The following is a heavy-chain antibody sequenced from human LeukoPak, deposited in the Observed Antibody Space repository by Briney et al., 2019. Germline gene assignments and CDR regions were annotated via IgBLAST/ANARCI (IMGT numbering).Heavy chain of an antibody. CDR1: GGSFSGYY. J-gene: IGHJ4*02. V-gene: IGHV4-34*01. CDR2: INHSGST. D-gene: IGHD3-10*01. CDR3: ARDGITMVRGPKRLDY. Sequence: KSSETLSLTCAVYGGSFSGYYWSWIRQPPGKGLEWIGEINHSGSTNYNPSLKSRVTISVDTSKNQFSLKLSSVTAADTAVYYCARDGITMVRGPKRLDYWGQGTLVTVSS.